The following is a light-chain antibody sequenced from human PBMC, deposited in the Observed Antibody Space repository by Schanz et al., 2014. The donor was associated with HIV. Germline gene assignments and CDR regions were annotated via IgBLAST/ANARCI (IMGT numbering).Light chain of an antibody. V-gene: IGKV1-6*01. CDR2: KAS. J-gene: IGKJ3*01. CDR3: LQLNNFPFT. CDR1: QTISRH. Sequence: IQMTQSPSSLSASVGDRVTITCRASQTISRHLSWYQQKPGKAPKLLIYKASGLQSGVPSRFRGSGSGTDFTLTISSLQPEDFATYYCLQLNNFPFTFGPGTKVDLK.